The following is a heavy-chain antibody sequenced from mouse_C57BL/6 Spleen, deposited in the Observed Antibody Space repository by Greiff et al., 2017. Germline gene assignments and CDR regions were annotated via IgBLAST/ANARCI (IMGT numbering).Heavy chain of an antibody. CDR1: GYTFTSYW. D-gene: IGHD1-1*01. Sequence: QVQLQQSGAELVKPGASVKLSCKASGYTFTSYWMQWVKQRPGQGLEWIGEIDPSDSYTNYNQKFKGKATLPVDTSSITAYMQLSSLSSEDSAVYYCARSFPAVVRNYFDYWGQGTTLTVSS. J-gene: IGHJ2*01. CDR3: ARSFPAVVRNYFDY. CDR2: IDPSDSYT. V-gene: IGHV1-50*01.